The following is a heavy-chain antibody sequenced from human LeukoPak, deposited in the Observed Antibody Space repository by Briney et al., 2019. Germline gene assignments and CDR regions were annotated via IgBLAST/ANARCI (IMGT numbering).Heavy chain of an antibody. D-gene: IGHD2/OR15-2a*01. CDR3: ARLRIGYYFDY. CDR2: INSDGSST. Sequence: PGGSLRLSCAASGFTFSGYWMYWVRHAPGKGLVYVSSINSDGSSTDYADSVKGRFAISRDNAKNTLYLQMNSLRAEDTAVYYCARLRIGYYFDYWGQGTLVIVSS. J-gene: IGHJ4*02. V-gene: IGHV3-74*01. CDR1: GFTFSGYW.